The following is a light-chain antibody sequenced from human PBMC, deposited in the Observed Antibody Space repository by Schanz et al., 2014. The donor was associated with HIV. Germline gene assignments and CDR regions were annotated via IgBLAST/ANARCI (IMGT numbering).Light chain of an antibody. Sequence: EIVLTQSPVILSLSPGERATLSCRASQTVSSNSLGWYQQKRGQVPRLLIYSASRRANGIPDRFSGTGSGTEFTLTISSLQSEDFATYYCQQCNSNPLTFGGGTKVEI. CDR1: QTVSSNS. V-gene: IGKV3-20*01. CDR2: SAS. CDR3: QQCNSNPLT. J-gene: IGKJ4*01.